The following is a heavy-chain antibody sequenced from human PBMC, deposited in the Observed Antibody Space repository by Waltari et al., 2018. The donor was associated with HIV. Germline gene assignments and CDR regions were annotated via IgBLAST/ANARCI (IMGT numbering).Heavy chain of an antibody. V-gene: IGHV1-8*01. CDR3: ARAPSDYGDPRRWFDP. D-gene: IGHD4-17*01. J-gene: IGHJ5*02. CDR1: GYTFTSYG. Sequence: QVQLVQSGAEVKKPGASVKVSCKASGYTFTSYGITWVRQAAGQGHEWMGWMNPNSDNTGYAQKFQGRVTMTRNTSISTAYMELSSLRSEDTAVYFCARAPSDYGDPRRWFDPWGQGTLVTVSS. CDR2: MNPNSDNT.